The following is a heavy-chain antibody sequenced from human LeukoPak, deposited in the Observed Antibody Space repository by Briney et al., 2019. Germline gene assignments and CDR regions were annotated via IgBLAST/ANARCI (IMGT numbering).Heavy chain of an antibody. J-gene: IGHJ3*02. Sequence: TGGSLRLSCAASGFTFSSYSMNWVRQAPGKGLEWVSSISSSSSYIYYADSVKGRFTISRDNAKNSLYLQMNSLRAEDTAVYYCARGPLNAFDIWGQGTMVTVSS. V-gene: IGHV3-21*01. CDR2: ISSSSSYI. CDR1: GFTFSSYS. CDR3: ARGPLNAFDI.